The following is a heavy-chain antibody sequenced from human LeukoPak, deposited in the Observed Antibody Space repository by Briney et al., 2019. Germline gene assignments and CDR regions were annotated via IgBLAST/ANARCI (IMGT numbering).Heavy chain of an antibody. J-gene: IGHJ4*02. CDR2: IIPIFGRA. Sequence: SVKVSCKASGGTFRSYAISWVRQAPGQGLEWMGGIIPIFGRANYAQKSPGIVTITTDAPTSTAYMELSSLRSEDTAVYYCARGAHSYYYDSSGIFDYWGQGTLVTVSS. CDR1: GGTFRSYA. CDR3: ARGAHSYYYDSSGIFDY. V-gene: IGHV1-69*05. D-gene: IGHD3-22*01.